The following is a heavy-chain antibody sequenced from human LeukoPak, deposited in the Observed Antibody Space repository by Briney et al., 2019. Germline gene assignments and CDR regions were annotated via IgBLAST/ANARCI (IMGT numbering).Heavy chain of an antibody. CDR3: ARSLKASGGSCYRY. CDR2: ISAYNGNT. V-gene: IGHV1-18*01. D-gene: IGHD2-15*01. CDR1: GYTFTSYG. Sequence: ASVKVSCXASGYTFTSYGISWVRQAPGQGLEWMGWISAYNGNTNYAQKLQGRVTMTTDTSTSTAYMELRSLRSDDTAVYYCARSLKASGGSCYRYWGQGTLVTVSS. J-gene: IGHJ4*02.